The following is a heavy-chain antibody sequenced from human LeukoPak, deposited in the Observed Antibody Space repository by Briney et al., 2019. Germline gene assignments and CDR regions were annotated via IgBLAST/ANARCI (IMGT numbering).Heavy chain of an antibody. V-gene: IGHV3-23*01. J-gene: IGHJ4*02. CDR1: GFTFSSYA. CDR2: ISGGGVST. Sequence: GSLRLSCAASGFTFSSYAMTWVRQAPGKGLQWVSAISGGGVSTYYADSVKGRFTISRDNAKNSLYLQMNSLRAEDTAVYYCARDYGGSSPFDYWGQGTLVTVSS. CDR3: ARDYGGSSPFDY. D-gene: IGHD4-23*01.